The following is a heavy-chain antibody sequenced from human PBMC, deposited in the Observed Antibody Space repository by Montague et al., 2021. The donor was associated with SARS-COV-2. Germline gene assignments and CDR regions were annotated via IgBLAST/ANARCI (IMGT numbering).Heavy chain of an antibody. CDR1: GYTFTKFW. V-gene: IGHV5-51*04. Sequence: QSGAEVKKPGESLKISCQGSGYTFTKFWIGWVRQMPGKGLEWMGIIYPGDSDTRYSPSFQGQVTISVDKPISTAYLQWSSLKASDTAMYYCARQVIGTESTGYYGFWGQGTMVTVSS. CDR3: ARQVIGTESTGYYGF. D-gene: IGHD3-22*01. CDR2: IYPGDSDT. J-gene: IGHJ3*01.